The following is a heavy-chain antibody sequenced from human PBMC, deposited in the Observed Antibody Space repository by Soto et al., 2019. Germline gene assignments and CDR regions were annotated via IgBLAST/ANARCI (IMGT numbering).Heavy chain of an antibody. D-gene: IGHD5-18*01. J-gene: IGHJ6*02. CDR3: ARRLSYGYFGGYYGMDV. V-gene: IGHV5-51*01. Sequence: GESLKISCKGSGYSFTSYWIGWVRQMPGKGLEWMGIIYPGDSDTRYSPSFQGQVTISADKSISTAYLQWSSLKASDTAMYYCARRLSYGYFGGYYGMDVWGQGTTVTVSS. CDR1: GYSFTSYW. CDR2: IYPGDSDT.